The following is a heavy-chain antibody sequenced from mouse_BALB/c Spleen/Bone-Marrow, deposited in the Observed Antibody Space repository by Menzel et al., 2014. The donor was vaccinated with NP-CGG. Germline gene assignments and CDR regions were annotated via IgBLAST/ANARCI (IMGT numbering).Heavy chain of an antibody. CDR2: IDPYNGGT. CDR1: GYAFTSYN. J-gene: IGHJ3*01. D-gene: IGHD1-1*01. Sequence: VQLQQSGPELVKPGASVKVSCKASGYAFTSYNMYWVKQSHGKSLEWIGHIDPYNGGTSYNQKFKGKATLTVDKSSSTAYMHLNNLTSEDSAVYYCAREDYGSGFAYWGQGTLVTVSA. CDR3: AREDYGSGFAY. V-gene: IGHV1S135*01.